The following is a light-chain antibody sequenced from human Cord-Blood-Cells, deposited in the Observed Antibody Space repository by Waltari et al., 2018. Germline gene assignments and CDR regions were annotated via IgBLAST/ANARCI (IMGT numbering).Light chain of an antibody. CDR1: NIGRKC. V-gene: IGLV3-21*04. CDR3: QVWDSSSDHPGV. Sequence: SYVLTPPPSVSVAPGKTARITCGGNNIGRKCGHWYQQKPGKAPVLVIYYDSGRPSGIPGRVSGSNSGNPAPLTISRVEAGDEADDYGQVWDSSSDHPGVFGTGTKVTVL. J-gene: IGLJ1*01. CDR2: YDS.